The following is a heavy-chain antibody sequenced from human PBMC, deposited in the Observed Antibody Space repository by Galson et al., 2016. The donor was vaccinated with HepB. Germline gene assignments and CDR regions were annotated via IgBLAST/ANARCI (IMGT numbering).Heavy chain of an antibody. CDR2: IYSGGST. J-gene: IGHJ4*02. CDR3: ARESKAMSSGWYFLRY. Sequence: SLRLSCAASGFTVSSNYMSWVRQAPGKGLEWVSVIYSGGSTYYADSVKGRFTISRDNSKNTLYLQMNSLRAEDTAVYYCARESKAMSSGWYFLRYWGQGTLVTVSS. D-gene: IGHD6-19*01. CDR1: GFTVSSNY. V-gene: IGHV3-53*01.